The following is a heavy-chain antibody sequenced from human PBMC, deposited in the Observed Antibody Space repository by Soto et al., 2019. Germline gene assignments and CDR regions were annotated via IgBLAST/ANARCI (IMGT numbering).Heavy chain of an antibody. Sequence: PGGSLRLSCAASGFTFSSYWMHWVRQAPGKGLVWVSRINSDGSSTSYADSVKGRFTISRDNAKNTLYLQMNSLRAEDTAVYYCARVTNPYYYYYYMDVWGKGTTVTSP. V-gene: IGHV3-74*01. J-gene: IGHJ6*03. D-gene: IGHD2-2*01. CDR1: GFTFSSYW. CDR2: INSDGSST. CDR3: ARVTNPYYYYYYMDV.